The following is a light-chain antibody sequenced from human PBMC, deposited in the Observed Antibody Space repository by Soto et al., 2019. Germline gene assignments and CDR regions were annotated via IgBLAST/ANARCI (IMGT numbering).Light chain of an antibody. CDR2: LGS. Sequence: DIVMTQSPLSLPVTPGEPASISCRSSQSLLHSNGYNYLDWYLQKPGQSPQLLIYLGSNRASGVPDRFSGSGSGTDFTLKISRVEAEDVGVYYCMQALQRDTFGQGNTLEIK. J-gene: IGKJ2*01. V-gene: IGKV2-28*01. CDR3: MQALQRDT. CDR1: QSLLHSNGYNY.